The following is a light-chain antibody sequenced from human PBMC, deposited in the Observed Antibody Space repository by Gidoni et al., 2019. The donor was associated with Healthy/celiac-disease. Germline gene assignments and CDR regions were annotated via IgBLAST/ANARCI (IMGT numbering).Light chain of an antibody. J-gene: IGKJ3*01. CDR3: QQYKNWPPEKFT. CDR2: GAA. CDR1: QSVSSN. V-gene: IGKV3-15*01. Sequence: EIVMTQSPATLSVSPGERATLSCRASQSVSSNLAWYQQKPGQAPRLLIYGAATRATGIPARFSGSGSGTEFTLTISSRQSEDFAVDYCQQYKNWPPEKFTFGPGTKVDIK.